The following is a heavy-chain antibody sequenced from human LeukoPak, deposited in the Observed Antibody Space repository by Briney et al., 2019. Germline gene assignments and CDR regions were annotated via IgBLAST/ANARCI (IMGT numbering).Heavy chain of an antibody. CDR1: GFAFSTYS. J-gene: IGHJ4*02. CDR2: ISSRSTYI. D-gene: IGHD1-26*01. Sequence: GGSLRLPCAASGFAFSTYSMNWVRQAPGKGLEWVSSISSRSTYIYYADSVKGRVTISRDNAKNSLYLQMNSLRAEDTAVYYCARVLSGCETTRCELDYWGQGTLVTVSS. CDR3: ARVLSGCETTRCELDY. V-gene: IGHV3-21*01.